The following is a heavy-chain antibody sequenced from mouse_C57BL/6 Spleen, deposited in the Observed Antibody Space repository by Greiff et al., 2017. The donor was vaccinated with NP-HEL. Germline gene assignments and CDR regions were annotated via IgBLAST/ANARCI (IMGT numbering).Heavy chain of an antibody. Sequence: QVQLQQPGAELVKPGASVKLSCKASGYTFTSYWMQWVKQRPGQGLEWIGEIDPSDSYTNYNQKFKGKATLTVDTSSSTAYMQLSSLTSEDSAVYYCARVDAMDYWGQGTSVTVAS. J-gene: IGHJ4*01. V-gene: IGHV1-50*01. CDR2: IDPSDSYT. CDR3: ARVDAMDY. CDR1: GYTFTSYW.